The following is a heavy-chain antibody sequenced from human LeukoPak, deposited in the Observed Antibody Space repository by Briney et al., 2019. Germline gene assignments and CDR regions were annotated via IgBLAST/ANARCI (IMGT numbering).Heavy chain of an antibody. Sequence: GGSLRLSCAASGFTVSSNYMNWVRQAPGKGLEWVSVIYGGGNTYYADSVKGRFTFSGDNSKNTVFLQMNSLRAEDTAVYYCARASFYYDARALDPWGQGALVTVSS. D-gene: IGHD3-22*01. CDR3: ARASFYYDARALDP. V-gene: IGHV3-53*01. J-gene: IGHJ5*02. CDR2: IYGGGNT. CDR1: GFTVSSNY.